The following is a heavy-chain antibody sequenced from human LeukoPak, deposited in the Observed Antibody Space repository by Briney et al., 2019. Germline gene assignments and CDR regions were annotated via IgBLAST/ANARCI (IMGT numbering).Heavy chain of an antibody. CDR1: GGSFSGYY. CDR3: ARDIVVVPAANADAFDI. V-gene: IGHV4-34*01. CDR2: INHSGST. D-gene: IGHD2-2*01. Sequence: PSETLFLTCAVYGGSFSGYYWSWIRQPPGKGLEWIGEINHSGSTNYNPSLKSRVTISVDTSKNQFSLKLSSVTAADTAVYYCARDIVVVPAANADAFDIWGQGTMVTVSS. J-gene: IGHJ3*02.